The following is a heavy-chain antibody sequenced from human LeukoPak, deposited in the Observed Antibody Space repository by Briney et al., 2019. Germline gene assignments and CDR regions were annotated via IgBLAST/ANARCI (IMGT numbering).Heavy chain of an antibody. CDR2: INPNSGGT. Sequence: SEKVSCKASGDTFTGYYMHWVRQAPGQGLEWMGRINPNSGGTNYAQKFQGRVTMTRDTSISTAYMELSRLRSDDTAVYYCARSPKYGSGSYDVWGKGTTVTVSS. V-gene: IGHV1-2*06. J-gene: IGHJ6*04. D-gene: IGHD3-10*01. CDR3: ARSPKYGSGSYDV. CDR1: GDTFTGYY.